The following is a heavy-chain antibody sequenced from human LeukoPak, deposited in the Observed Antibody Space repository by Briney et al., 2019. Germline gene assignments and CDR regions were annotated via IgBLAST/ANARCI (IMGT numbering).Heavy chain of an antibody. Sequence: GRSLRLSCAASGFTFSNYAIHWVRQAPGKGLEWVAVISSDGSNKYYADSVKGRFTMSRDNSKNMLYLQMNSLRAEDTAVYYCVRERSSGGDPYYFDYWGQGTLVTVSS. CDR2: ISSDGSNK. D-gene: IGHD2-21*02. CDR1: GFTFSNYA. V-gene: IGHV3-30-3*01. J-gene: IGHJ4*02. CDR3: VRERSSGGDPYYFDY.